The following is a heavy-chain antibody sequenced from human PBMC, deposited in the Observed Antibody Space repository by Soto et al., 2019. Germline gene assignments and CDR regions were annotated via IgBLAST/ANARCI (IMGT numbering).Heavy chain of an antibody. D-gene: IGHD1-7*01. V-gene: IGHV1-2*02. CDR3: ARERHLNSPSDAFDL. Sequence: QVHLVQSGAEVKKTGASVKVSCMASGYNFIAQNIHWVRQAPGLGLEWMGKMNPNSGGSDYAQEFQGRVTVTRYTSISTVYMELTSLKSYDTAVYYCARERHLNSPSDAFDLWGQGTMVIVSS. CDR2: MNPNSGGS. J-gene: IGHJ3*01. CDR1: GYNFIAQN.